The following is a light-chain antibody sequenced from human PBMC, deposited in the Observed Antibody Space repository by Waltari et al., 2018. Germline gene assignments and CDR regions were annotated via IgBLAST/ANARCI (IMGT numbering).Light chain of an antibody. Sequence: QSALTQPASVSGTPGQSITISCTGTNSDVGNYNLVSWYQHHPGEAPKLMICEVIKRPSGVANRFAGSKSGNTASLTISGLQAEDEADYYCCSYAGSGTYVFGTGTKVTVL. J-gene: IGLJ1*01. V-gene: IGLV2-23*02. CDR3: CSYAGSGTYV. CDR2: EVI. CDR1: NSDVGNYNL.